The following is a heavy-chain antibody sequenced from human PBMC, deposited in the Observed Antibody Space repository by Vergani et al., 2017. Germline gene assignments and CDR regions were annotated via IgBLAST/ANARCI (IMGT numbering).Heavy chain of an antibody. CDR2: INPSGGST. CDR3: ARDLVDYDILTGYYDLNRGYDY. CDR1: GYTFTSYG. J-gene: IGHJ4*02. D-gene: IGHD3-9*01. Sequence: QVQLVQSGAEVKKPGASVKVSCKASGYTFTSYGISWVRQAPGQGLEWMGIINPSGGSTSYAQKFQGRVTMTRDTSTSTVYMELSSLRSEDTAVYYCARDLVDYDILTGYYDLNRGYDYWGQGTLVTVSS. V-gene: IGHV1-46*01.